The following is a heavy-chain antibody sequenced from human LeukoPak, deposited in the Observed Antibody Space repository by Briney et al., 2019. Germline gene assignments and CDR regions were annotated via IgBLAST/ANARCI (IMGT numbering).Heavy chain of an antibody. CDR1: GYTFTSYD. J-gene: IGHJ6*02. D-gene: IGHD3-3*01. Sequence: GASVKVSCKASGYTFTSYDINWVRRATGQGLEWMGWMNPNSGNTGYAQKFQGRVTMTRNTSISTAYMELSSLRSEDTAVYYCARSLRFSYYYYYGMDVWGQGTTVTVSS. V-gene: IGHV1-8*01. CDR2: MNPNSGNT. CDR3: ARSLRFSYYYYYGMDV.